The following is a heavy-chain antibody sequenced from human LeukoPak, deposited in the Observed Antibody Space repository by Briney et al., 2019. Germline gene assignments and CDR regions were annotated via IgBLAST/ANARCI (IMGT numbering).Heavy chain of an antibody. Sequence: GGSLRLFCAASGSSFSTYYMSWVRQAPGKGLEWVANIRRDGSEEYYVDSVKGRFTISRDNAKNSLYLQMSGLRAEDTAVYYCASTRTQVSYRGLDYWGQGTLVTVSS. CDR2: IRRDGSEE. CDR1: GSSFSTYY. CDR3: ASTRTQVSYRGLDY. J-gene: IGHJ4*02. V-gene: IGHV3-7*01. D-gene: IGHD1-14*01.